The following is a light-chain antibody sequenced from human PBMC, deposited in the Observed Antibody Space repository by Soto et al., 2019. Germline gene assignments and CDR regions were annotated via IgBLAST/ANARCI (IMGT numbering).Light chain of an antibody. CDR3: QSYERSNWG. CDR1: SGRIASNY. CDR2: EDK. J-gene: IGLJ3*02. Sequence: NFMLTQPHSVSESPGKTVTISCTRSSGRIASNYVQWYQQRPGSSPTIVIYEDKQRPSGVPDRFSGSIDSSSNSASLTISGLKTEDEADYYGQSYERSNWGFGGGTKLTVL. V-gene: IGLV6-57*01.